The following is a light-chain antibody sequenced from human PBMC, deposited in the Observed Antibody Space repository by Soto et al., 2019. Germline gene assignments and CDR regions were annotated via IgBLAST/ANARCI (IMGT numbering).Light chain of an antibody. CDR1: QSVSSN. V-gene: IGKV3-15*01. Sequence: EIVMTQSPATLSVSPGERAXLXXXASQSVSSNLAWYQQKPGQAPRLLIYGASTRATGIPARFSGSGSGTEFTLTISSLQSEDFAVYYCQQYNNWPPYTFGQGTKLEIK. CDR3: QQYNNWPPYT. J-gene: IGKJ2*01. CDR2: GAS.